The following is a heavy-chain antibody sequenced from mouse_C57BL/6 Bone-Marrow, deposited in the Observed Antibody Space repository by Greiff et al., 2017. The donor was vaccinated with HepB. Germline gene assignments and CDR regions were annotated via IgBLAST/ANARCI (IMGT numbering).Heavy chain of an antibody. V-gene: IGHV14-4*01. Sequence: VQLQQSGAELVRPGASVKLSCTASGFNIKDDYMHWVKQRPEQGLEWIGWIDPENGDTEYASMFQGKATITADTSSNTAYLQISSLTAEDTSVYYCTTFITTEGGFAYWGQGTLVTVSA. CDR1: GFNIKDDY. D-gene: IGHD1-1*01. CDR3: TTFITTEGGFAY. CDR2: IDPENGDT. J-gene: IGHJ3*01.